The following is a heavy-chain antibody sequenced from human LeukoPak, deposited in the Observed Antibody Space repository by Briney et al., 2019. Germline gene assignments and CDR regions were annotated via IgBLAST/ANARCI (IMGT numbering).Heavy chain of an antibody. J-gene: IGHJ4*02. CDR3: ARGRAEADPRRGYYFDY. CDR2: INHSGST. V-gene: IGHV4-34*01. Sequence: SETLSFTCAVYGGSFSSYYWCWIRQPPGKGLQWIGEINHSGSTNYNPSLKSRVTISVDTSKNQFSLKLSSVTAADTAVYYCARGRAEADPRRGYYFDYWGQGTLVTVSS. D-gene: IGHD6-19*01. CDR1: GGSFSSYY.